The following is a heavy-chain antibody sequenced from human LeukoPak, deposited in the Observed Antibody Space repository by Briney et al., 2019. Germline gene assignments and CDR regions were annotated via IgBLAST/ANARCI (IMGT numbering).Heavy chain of an antibody. CDR3: ARETVYDILTGYYDYYYYYYMDV. CDR1: GGSISSYY. CDR2: IYTSGST. D-gene: IGHD3-9*01. Sequence: SETLSLTCTVSGGSISSYYWSWIRQPAGKGLEWIGRIYTSGSTNYNPSLKSRVTMSVDTSKNQFSLKLSSVTAADTAVYYCARETVYDILTGYYDYYYYYYMDVWGKGTTVTVSS. V-gene: IGHV4-4*07. J-gene: IGHJ6*03.